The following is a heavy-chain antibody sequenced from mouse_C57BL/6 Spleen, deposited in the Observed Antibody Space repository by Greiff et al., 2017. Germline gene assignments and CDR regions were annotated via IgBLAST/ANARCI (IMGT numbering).Heavy chain of an antibody. CDR3: ARDPDGAY. J-gene: IGHJ3*01. V-gene: IGHV1-54*01. CDR2: INPGSGGT. CDR1: GYAFTNYL. Sequence: VQLQQSGAELVRPGTSVKVSCKASGYAFTNYLIEWVKQRPGQGLEWIGVINPGSGGTNYNEKFKGKATLTADKSSSTAYMQLSSLTSEDSAVYFCARDPDGAYWGQGTLVTVSA.